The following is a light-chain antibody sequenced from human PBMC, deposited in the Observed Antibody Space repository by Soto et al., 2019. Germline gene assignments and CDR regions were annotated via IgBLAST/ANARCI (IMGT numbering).Light chain of an antibody. CDR1: QGIRRS. Sequence: IQLTQSPSSLSASVGDRVTITCRASQGIRRSLAWYQQKPGKAPNLLIFEASTVQSGVPSRFTGIGSGTDFTLTISGLQPADFATYYCQQLNSYPFTFGQGTRLEMK. CDR3: QQLNSYPFT. V-gene: IGKV1-9*01. J-gene: IGKJ5*01. CDR2: EAS.